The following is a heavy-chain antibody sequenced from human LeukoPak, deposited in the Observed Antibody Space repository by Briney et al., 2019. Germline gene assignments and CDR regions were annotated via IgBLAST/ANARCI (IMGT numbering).Heavy chain of an antibody. Sequence: GGSLRLSCATSGFTFDDYGMNWVRHAPGKGLEWVSNINRNGNNVDYADSVKGRFTITRDKAKNSLHLQMNSLRAEDTALYYCARVRKQYYYDDSHHRDASDIWGRGTMVTVSS. V-gene: IGHV3-20*04. J-gene: IGHJ3*02. CDR1: GFTFDDYG. CDR2: INRNGNNV. CDR3: ARVRKQYYYDDSHHRDASDI. D-gene: IGHD3-22*01.